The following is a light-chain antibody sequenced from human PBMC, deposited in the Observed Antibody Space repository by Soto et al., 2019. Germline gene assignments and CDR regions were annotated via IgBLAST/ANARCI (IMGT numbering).Light chain of an antibody. CDR3: QPYGTSPYS. V-gene: IGKV3-20*01. J-gene: IGKJ2*03. CDR2: SAS. Sequence: EIVLTQSPDTLSLSPGERATLACRASQSVSNNWLSWYQQKPGQAPRLLIFSASSRPGGFPDKFSGIGSGTGFTLTIIRLDPEDFAVYYCQPYGTSPYSFAQGTNLEI. CDR1: QSVSNNW.